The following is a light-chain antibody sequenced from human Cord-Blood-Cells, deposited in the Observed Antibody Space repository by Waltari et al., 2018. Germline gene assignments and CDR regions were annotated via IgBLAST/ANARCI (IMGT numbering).Light chain of an antibody. CDR1: QGISSC. CDR2: AAS. CDR3: ERANSFPLA. Sequence: DIQMTQSTYSVSASVGDRVTITCRSSQGISSCLAWYQQKPGKAPKLRIYAASSLQSGVPSSFSCSGSGSDVTLSINSLQPQDFASYYCERANSFPLAFGPGTRVDIK. J-gene: IGKJ3*01. V-gene: IGKV1D-12*01.